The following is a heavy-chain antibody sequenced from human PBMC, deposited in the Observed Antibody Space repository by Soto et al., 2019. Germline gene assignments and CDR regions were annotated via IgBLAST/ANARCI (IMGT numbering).Heavy chain of an antibody. Sequence: QVQLQESGPGLVKPSQTLSLTCTVSGGSISSGDYYWSWIRQPPGTCLVWIGYIYYSGSTYYNPSLQSRVTISVDTSKTQFSLKLSSVTAADTAVYYCAREYYYDSSGLDYWGQGTLVTVSS. CDR3: AREYYYDSSGLDY. CDR1: GGSISSGDYY. CDR2: IYYSGST. D-gene: IGHD3-22*01. V-gene: IGHV4-30-4*01. J-gene: IGHJ4*02.